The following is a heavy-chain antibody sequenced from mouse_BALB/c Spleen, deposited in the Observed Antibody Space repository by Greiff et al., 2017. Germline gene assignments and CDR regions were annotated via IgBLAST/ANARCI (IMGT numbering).Heavy chain of an antibody. J-gene: IGHJ4*01. D-gene: IGHD2-14*01. V-gene: IGHV14-3*02. CDR3: SYRYDYYAMDY. CDR1: GFNIKDTY. CDR2: IDPANGNT. Sequence: EVQLQQSGAELVKPGASVKLSCTASGFNIKDTYMHWVKQRPEQGLEWIGRIDPANGNTKYDPKFQGKATITADTSSNTAYLQLSSLTSEDTAVYYCSYRYDYYAMDYWGQGTSGTVSS.